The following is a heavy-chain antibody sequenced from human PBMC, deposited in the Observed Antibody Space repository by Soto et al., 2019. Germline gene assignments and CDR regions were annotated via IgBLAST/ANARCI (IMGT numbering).Heavy chain of an antibody. D-gene: IGHD3-16*01. CDR2: IYWDDAK. Sequence: QITLKESGPTLVKPTQTLTLTCTFSGFSLSTSGVGVGWIRQPPGKALEWLALIYWDDAKHYSPSLKSRLTITQDTSKNQVVLLMTNMDPVDTATYYCAHKGGGDRILDYWGQGTLVTVSS. CDR1: GFSLSTSGVG. V-gene: IGHV2-5*02. J-gene: IGHJ4*02. CDR3: AHKGGGDRILDY.